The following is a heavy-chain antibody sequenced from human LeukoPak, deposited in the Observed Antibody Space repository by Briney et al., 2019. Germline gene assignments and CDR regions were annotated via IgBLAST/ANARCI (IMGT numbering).Heavy chain of an antibody. Sequence: SETLSLTCTVSGGSISRSSYYWGWIRQPPGKGLEWIGSIYYSGSTYYNPSLKSRVTISVDTSKNQFSLKLSSVTAADTAVYYCARHVGHSSSWYLSSEPRNWFDPWGQGTLVTVSS. CDR1: GGSISRSSYY. CDR2: IYYSGST. CDR3: ARHVGHSSSWYLSSEPRNWFDP. V-gene: IGHV4-39*01. D-gene: IGHD6-13*01. J-gene: IGHJ5*02.